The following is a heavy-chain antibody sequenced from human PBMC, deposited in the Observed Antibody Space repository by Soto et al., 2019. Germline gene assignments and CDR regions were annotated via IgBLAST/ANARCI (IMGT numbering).Heavy chain of an antibody. CDR3: AKDRTGYCSGGSCLITPYYYYGMDV. V-gene: IGHV3-30*18. D-gene: IGHD2-15*01. J-gene: IGHJ6*02. CDR2: ISYDGSNK. CDR1: GFTFSSYG. Sequence: PGGSLRLSCAASGFTFSSYGMHWVRQAPGKGLEWVAVISYDGSNKYYADSVKGRFTISRDNSKNTLYLQMNSLRAEDTAVYYCAKDRTGYCSGGSCLITPYYYYGMDVWGQGTTVTVSS.